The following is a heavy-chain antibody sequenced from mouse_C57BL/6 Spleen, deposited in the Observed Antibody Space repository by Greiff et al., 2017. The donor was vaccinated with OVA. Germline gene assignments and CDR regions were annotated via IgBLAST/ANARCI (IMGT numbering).Heavy chain of an antibody. Sequence: VQLQQPGAELVKPGASVKMSCKASGYTFTSYWITWVKQRPGQGLEWIGDIYPGSGSTNYNEKFKSKATLTVDTSSSTAYMQLSSLTSEDSAVYYCARRYGSRREYFDYWGQGTTLTVSS. V-gene: IGHV1-55*01. CDR1: GYTFTSYW. D-gene: IGHD1-1*01. J-gene: IGHJ2*01. CDR2: IYPGSGST. CDR3: ARRYGSRREYFDY.